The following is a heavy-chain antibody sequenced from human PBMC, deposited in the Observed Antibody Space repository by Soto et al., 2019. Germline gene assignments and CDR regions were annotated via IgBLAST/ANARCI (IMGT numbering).Heavy chain of an antibody. CDR1: GFTFSNAW. Sequence: GGSLRLSCAASGFTFSNAWMSWVRQAPGKGLEWVGRIKSRTNGETTDYAAPVKGRFTISRGDSKNTLYHQMNSLRTEDTAIYYCTTDDPINRSWGQGTLVTVSS. J-gene: IGHJ5*02. CDR3: TTDDPINRS. V-gene: IGHV3-15*01. CDR2: IKSRTNGETT.